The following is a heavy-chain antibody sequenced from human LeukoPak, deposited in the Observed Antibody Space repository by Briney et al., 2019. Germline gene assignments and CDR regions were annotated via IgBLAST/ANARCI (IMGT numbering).Heavy chain of an antibody. D-gene: IGHD4-11*01. J-gene: IGHJ4*02. CDR1: GGTFSSYA. V-gene: IGHV1-69*13. CDR2: IIPIFGTA. Sequence: ASVKVSCKASGGTFSSYAISWVRQAPGQGLEWMGGIIPIFGTANYAQKFQGRVTITADESTSTAYMELSSLRSEDTAVYCCARDRVTTGESFDYWGQGTLVTVSS. CDR3: ARDRVTTGESFDY.